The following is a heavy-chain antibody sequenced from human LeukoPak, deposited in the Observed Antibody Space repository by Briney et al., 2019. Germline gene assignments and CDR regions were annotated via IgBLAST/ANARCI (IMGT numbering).Heavy chain of an antibody. Sequence: ASVKVSCKASGYTFTSYYMHWMRQATGQGLEWMGWMSPNSGNTGYAQKFQGRVTMTRDTSTDTAYLELSSLRSEDSAVYYCVRTPPNWGADFWGQGTLVTVSS. J-gene: IGHJ4*02. CDR1: GYTFTSYY. D-gene: IGHD7-27*01. CDR3: VRTPPNWGADF. V-gene: IGHV1-8*02. CDR2: MSPNSGNT.